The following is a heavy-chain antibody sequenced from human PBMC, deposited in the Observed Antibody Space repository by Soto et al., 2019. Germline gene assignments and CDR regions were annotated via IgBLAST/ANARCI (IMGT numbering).Heavy chain of an antibody. V-gene: IGHV1-18*01. CDR3: ARAVGYDYVWGSYPGNNYGMDV. Sequence: VKVSCKAAGYTFTNYGISWVRQAPGQGLEWMGWIVTYNGNTQSTQKFQGRVTMTTDTSTSTAYMELSRLRSDGTAVYYCARAVGYDYVWGSYPGNNYGMDVWGQGTTVTVSS. D-gene: IGHD3-16*02. J-gene: IGHJ6*02. CDR1: GYTFTNYG. CDR2: IVTYNGNT.